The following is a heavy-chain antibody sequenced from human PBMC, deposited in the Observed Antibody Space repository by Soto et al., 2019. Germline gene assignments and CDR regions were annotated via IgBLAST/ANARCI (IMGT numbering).Heavy chain of an antibody. Sequence: LRLSCAASGFTFSSYAMSWVRQAPGKGLDWVSIISGNGGSTYYADSVKGRFTISRDNSKNTLYLQMNSLRAEDTAVYYCAKGSSQQRISNWFDPWGQGTLVTVSS. D-gene: IGHD6-25*01. CDR1: GFTFSSYA. CDR2: ISGNGGST. V-gene: IGHV3-23*01. J-gene: IGHJ5*02. CDR3: AKGSSQQRISNWFDP.